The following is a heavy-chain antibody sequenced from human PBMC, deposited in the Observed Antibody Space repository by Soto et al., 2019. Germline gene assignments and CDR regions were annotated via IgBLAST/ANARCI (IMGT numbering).Heavy chain of an antibody. J-gene: IGHJ5*02. CDR2: ITPIFGTA. CDR3: AGHPRNSNPIFGGGDRWSDP. D-gene: IGHD3-3*01. Sequence: QVHLVQSGAEVKKPGSSVKVSCKASGGTLRSYAISWVRQAPGQGLEWMGGITPIFGTANYAQKFQGRLTITADKSTYSAYMELSSLRPDDTAVYHCAGHPRNSNPIFGGGDRWSDPWGQGTLVTVSS. V-gene: IGHV1-69*06. CDR1: GGTLRSYA.